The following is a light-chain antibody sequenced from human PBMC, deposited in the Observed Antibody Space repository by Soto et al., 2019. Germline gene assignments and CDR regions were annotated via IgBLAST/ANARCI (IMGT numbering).Light chain of an antibody. CDR3: SSYTISSALV. CDR1: SSDVGGYNY. CDR2: DVT. V-gene: IGLV2-14*01. J-gene: IGLJ1*01. Sequence: QSALAQPASMSGSPGQSITISCTGTSSDVGGYNYVSWYQQHPGKAPKLMIYDVTNRPSGVSNRFSGSKSGNTASLTISGLQAEDEADYYCSSYTISSALVFGTGTKVTVL.